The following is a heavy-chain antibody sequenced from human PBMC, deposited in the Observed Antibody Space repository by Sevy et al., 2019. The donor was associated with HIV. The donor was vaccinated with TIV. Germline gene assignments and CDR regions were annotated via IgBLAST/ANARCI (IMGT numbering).Heavy chain of an antibody. V-gene: IGHV3-11*01. CDR1: GFTFSDYF. CDR3: AAGVGAAPGDY. D-gene: IGHD2-15*01. CDR2: ISGSGITT. Sequence: GGSLRLSCAASGFTFSDYFMTWIRQAPGKGLEWVSHISGSGITTYYADSVKGRFIVSRDNAKNPLYLQMNSLRAEDTAVFYCAAGVGAAPGDYWGQGTLVTVSS. J-gene: IGHJ4*02.